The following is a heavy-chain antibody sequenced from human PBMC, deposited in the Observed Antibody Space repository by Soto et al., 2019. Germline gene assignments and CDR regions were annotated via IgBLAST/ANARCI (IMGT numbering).Heavy chain of an antibody. Sequence: QVQLVQSGAEVRKPGASVRVSCKAYGYTFSSYHLFWVRQAPGQGLQWMGWVSTYNGDTTYAQKFQGRVFMTTDTSTSTAYMELRSLTSDDTAVYYCARDVVPTYDYWGQGTLVTVSS. CDR2: VSTYNGDT. J-gene: IGHJ4*02. V-gene: IGHV1-18*04. CDR1: GYTFSSYH. D-gene: IGHD3-10*02. CDR3: ARDVVPTYDY.